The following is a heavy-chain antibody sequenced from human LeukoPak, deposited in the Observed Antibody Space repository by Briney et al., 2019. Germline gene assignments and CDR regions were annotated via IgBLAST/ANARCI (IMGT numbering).Heavy chain of an antibody. Sequence: ASVKVSFKASGYTFATYGISWVRQAPGQGLEWVGWISVDNGNIKYAQNVQGRVTMTTDTSTDTAYMELRSLRSDDTAVYYCARDYSSGWRYYFDYWGQGTLVTVSS. CDR3: ARDYSSGWRYYFDY. D-gene: IGHD3-22*01. CDR1: GYTFATYG. J-gene: IGHJ4*02. V-gene: IGHV1-18*01. CDR2: ISVDNGNI.